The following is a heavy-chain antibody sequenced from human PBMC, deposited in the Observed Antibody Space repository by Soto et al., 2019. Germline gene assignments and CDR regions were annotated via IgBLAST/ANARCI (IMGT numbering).Heavy chain of an antibody. Sequence: GGSLRLSCAASGFTFSSYGMHWVRQAPGKGLEWVAVIWYDGSNKYYADSVKGRFTISRDNSKNTLYLQMNSLKTEDTAVYYCTTDFFYGYYDSSGYRLNDYWGQGTLVTVSS. CDR1: GFTFSSYG. CDR2: IWYDGSNK. D-gene: IGHD3-22*01. V-gene: IGHV3-33*01. CDR3: TTDFFYGYYDSSGYRLNDY. J-gene: IGHJ4*02.